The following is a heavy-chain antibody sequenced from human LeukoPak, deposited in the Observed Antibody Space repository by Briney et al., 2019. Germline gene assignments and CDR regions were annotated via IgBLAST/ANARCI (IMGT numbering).Heavy chain of an antibody. CDR1: GGTFSSYA. CDR3: ARGLTIFGVVIISHDAFDI. J-gene: IGHJ3*02. CDR2: IIPIFGTA. D-gene: IGHD3-3*01. V-gene: IGHV1-69*13. Sequence: SVKVSCKASGGTFSSYAISWVRQAPGQGLEWMGGIIPIFGTANYAQKFQGRVTITADESTSTAYMELSSLRSEDTAVYYCARGLTIFGVVIISHDAFDIWGQGTMVTVSS.